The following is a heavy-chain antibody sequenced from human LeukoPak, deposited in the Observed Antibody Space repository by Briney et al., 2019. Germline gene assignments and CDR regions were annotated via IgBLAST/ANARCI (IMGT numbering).Heavy chain of an antibody. V-gene: IGHV4-39*01. D-gene: IGHD3-10*01. CDR2: IYYSGST. CDR3: ASQRRDYGSGLGGIRF. J-gene: IGHJ4*02. Sequence: SETLSLTCTVSGGSISSSSYYWGWSRQPPGKGLEWIGSIYYSGSTYYNPSLKSRVTISVDTSKNQFSLKLSSVTAADTAVYYCASQRRDYGSGLGGIRFWGQGTLVTVSS. CDR1: GGSISSSSYY.